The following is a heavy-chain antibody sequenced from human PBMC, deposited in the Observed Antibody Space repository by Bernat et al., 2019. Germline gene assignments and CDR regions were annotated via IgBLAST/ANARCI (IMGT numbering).Heavy chain of an antibody. V-gene: IGHV3-21*01. J-gene: IGHJ3*02. D-gene: IGHD1-26*01. CDR1: GFIFSSYS. CDR3: ARALGVGVTRIGDVFDI. CDR2: ISSSSSYI. Sequence: EVQLVESGGGLVKPGGSLRLSCAASGFIFSSYSMNWVRQAPGKGLEWVSSISSSSSYIYYADSMKGRFTISRDNAKKSLYLQMNSLRAEDTAVYYCARALGVGVTRIGDVFDIWGQGTMVTVSS.